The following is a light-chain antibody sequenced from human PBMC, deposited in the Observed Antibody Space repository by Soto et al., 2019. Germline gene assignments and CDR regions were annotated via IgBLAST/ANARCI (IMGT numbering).Light chain of an antibody. CDR1: QSVSRF. CDR3: QQRFTWPLT. CDR2: RVS. Sequence: ETVLTQSPATLSLSPGERATLSCSASQSVSRFFAWYQQKPGQAPRLLIYRVSNRATGVPARFSGSGSGTDFTLSISSLQPEDSGVYYCQQRFTWPLTFGGGTKVEIK. V-gene: IGKV3-11*01. J-gene: IGKJ4*01.